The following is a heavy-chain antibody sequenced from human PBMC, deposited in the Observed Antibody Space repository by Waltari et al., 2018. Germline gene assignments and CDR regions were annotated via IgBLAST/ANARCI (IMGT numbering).Heavy chain of an antibody. CDR1: GYNFTGYY. Sequence: QVQLVQSGAEVKKPGASVKVSCKASGYNFTGYYMHWVRQAPGQGLEWMGRINPNRGGPNYAQKVQGRVTMTRDTSISTAYMELSRLISDDTSVYYCARGGITMVQGVIIPAWFDPWGQGTLVTVSS. V-gene: IGHV1-2*06. D-gene: IGHD3-10*01. CDR3: ARGGITMVQGVIIPAWFDP. J-gene: IGHJ5*02. CDR2: INPNRGGP.